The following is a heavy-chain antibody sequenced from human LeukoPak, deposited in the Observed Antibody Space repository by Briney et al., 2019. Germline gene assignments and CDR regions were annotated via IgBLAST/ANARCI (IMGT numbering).Heavy chain of an antibody. CDR1: GFTLNSYD. D-gene: IGHD4-23*01. V-gene: IGHV3-48*01. CDR3: ARPNGGYNGRIDY. Sequence: PGGSLRLSCAASGFTLNSYDMNGVRQAPGKGLEWISYISYSSSTIYYTYSVKGRFTISKDKANNSLYLQMNSLRADDTALYYCARPNGGYNGRIDYWGQGTLVTVSP. CDR2: ISYSSSTI. J-gene: IGHJ4*02.